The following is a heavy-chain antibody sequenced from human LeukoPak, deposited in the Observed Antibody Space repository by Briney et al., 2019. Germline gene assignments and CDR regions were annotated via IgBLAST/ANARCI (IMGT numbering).Heavy chain of an antibody. CDR2: IYSGGST. Sequence: GGSLRLSCAASGFTVSSNYMSWVRQAPGKGLEWVSVIYSGGSTYYADSVKGRFTISRDNSKNTLYLQMNSLRAEDTAVYYCAKAPPKWEPDTFQHWGQGTLVTVSS. CDR1: GFTVSSNY. D-gene: IGHD1-26*01. J-gene: IGHJ1*01. V-gene: IGHV3-53*01. CDR3: AKAPPKWEPDTFQH.